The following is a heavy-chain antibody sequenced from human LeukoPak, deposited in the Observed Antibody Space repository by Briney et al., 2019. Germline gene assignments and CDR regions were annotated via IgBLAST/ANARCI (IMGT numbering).Heavy chain of an antibody. J-gene: IGHJ2*01. D-gene: IGHD3-10*01. CDR3: ARDAVRYAVRGVISPGPFDL. CDR1: GYTFTSYA. V-gene: IGHV7-4-1*02. Sequence: ASVKVSCKASGYTFTSYAMNWVRQAPGQGLEWMGWINTNTGNPTYAQGFTGRFVFSLDTSVSTAYLQISSLKAEDTAVYYCARDAVRYAVRGVISPGPFDLWGRGTLVTVSS. CDR2: INTNTGNP.